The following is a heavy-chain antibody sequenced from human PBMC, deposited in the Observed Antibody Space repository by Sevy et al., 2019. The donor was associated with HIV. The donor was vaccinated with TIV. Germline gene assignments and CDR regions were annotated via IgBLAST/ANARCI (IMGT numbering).Heavy chain of an antibody. D-gene: IGHD3-22*01. CDR2: FDPEDGNR. CDR3: ATTKDYYDSSGYPFDD. V-gene: IGHV1-24*01. J-gene: IGHJ4*02. CDR1: GYTLTKLS. Sequence: ASVKGSCKVSGYTLTKLSMHWVRQAPGKGPEWMGSFDPEDGNRIYARKFQGRVTMTEDTSTDTAYMDLSSLRSEDTAVYYCATTKDYYDSSGYPFDDWGQGTLVTVSS.